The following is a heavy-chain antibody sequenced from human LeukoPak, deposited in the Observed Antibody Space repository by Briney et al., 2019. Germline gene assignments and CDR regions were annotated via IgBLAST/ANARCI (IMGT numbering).Heavy chain of an antibody. CDR1: GFTFSSYA. J-gene: IGHJ4*02. CDR3: ARDMVGIVAAYYFDY. D-gene: IGHD5-12*01. V-gene: IGHV3-23*01. CDR2: ISGSGGST. Sequence: PGGSLRLSCAASGFTFSSYAMSWVRQAPGKGLEWVSAISGSGGSTYYADSVKGRFTISRDNSKNTLYLQMNSLRAEDTAVYYCARDMVGIVAAYYFDYWGQGTLVTVSS.